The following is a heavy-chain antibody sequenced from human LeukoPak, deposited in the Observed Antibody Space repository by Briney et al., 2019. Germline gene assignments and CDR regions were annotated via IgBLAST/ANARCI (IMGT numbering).Heavy chain of an antibody. Sequence: PSETLSLTCAVYGGSFSGYYWSWIRQPPGKGLEWIGESNHSGITNYNTSRKSRVTISVDTAKNQISLNLSSVTAADTPVYYCASLIAAAAPANWFDPSGHGTLVTVSS. D-gene: IGHD6-13*01. CDR1: GGSFSGYY. CDR3: ASLIAAAAPANWFDP. CDR2: SNHSGIT. V-gene: IGHV4-34*01. J-gene: IGHJ5*02.